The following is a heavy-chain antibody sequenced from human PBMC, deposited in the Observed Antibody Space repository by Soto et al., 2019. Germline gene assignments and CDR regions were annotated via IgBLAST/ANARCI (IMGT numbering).Heavy chain of an antibody. J-gene: IGHJ4*02. V-gene: IGHV4-59*01. CDR2: IYYSGST. D-gene: IGHD3-16*02. CDR3: ARLSSMMTCGGVIVRPFAY. CDR1: AGSTSPYA. Sequence: SQELSLTWSVSAGSTSPYAWLWIRQPPGKGLEWIGYIYYSGSTNYNPSLKSRVTISVDTSKNQFSLKLSSVTAADTALYYCARLSSMMTCGGVIVRPFAYRGQVPLGSVS.